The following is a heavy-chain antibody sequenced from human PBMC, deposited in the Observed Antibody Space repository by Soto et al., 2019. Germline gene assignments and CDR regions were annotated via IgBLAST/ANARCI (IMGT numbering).Heavy chain of an antibody. CDR1: GYNFIAQN. CDR2: MNATSGGS. J-gene: IGHJ3*01. V-gene: IGHV1-2*02. D-gene: IGHD1-7*01. CDR3: ARERHLNSPSDAFDL. Sequence: QVHLVQSGAEVKKPGASVKVSCMASGYNFIAQNIHWVRQAPGLGLEWMGKMNATSGGSDYAQEFQGRVTVTRDTSISTVYLDVTSLQSDDTAVYYCARERHLNSPSDAFDLWGQGTMVIVSS.